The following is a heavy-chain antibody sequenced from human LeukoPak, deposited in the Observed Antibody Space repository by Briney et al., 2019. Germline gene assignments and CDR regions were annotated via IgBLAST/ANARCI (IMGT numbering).Heavy chain of an antibody. CDR2: MKEDGSDI. V-gene: IGHV3-7*02. D-gene: IGHD3-9*01. Sequence: GSLRLSFVASGFRFSSLTVDLVRQAPWKGLEWVAKMKEDGSDIHYVDSVKGRFTICRDNAKNSLCLQMSSLRVEDTAVYYCARGGARYLDSWGQGILVTVSS. CDR1: GFRFSSLT. CDR3: ARGGARYLDS. J-gene: IGHJ4*02.